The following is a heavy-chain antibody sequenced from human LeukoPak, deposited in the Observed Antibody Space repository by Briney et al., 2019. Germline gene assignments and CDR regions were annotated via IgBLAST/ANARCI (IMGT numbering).Heavy chain of an antibody. CDR3: ARAGGSYARGDRNLDY. CDR2: INPNSGGT. Sequence: GASVKVSCKASGYTFTGYYMHWVRQAPGQGLEWMGWINPNSGGTNYAQKFQGRVTMTRDTSISTAYMELSRLRSDDTAVYYCARAGGSYARGDRNLDYWGQGTLVTVSS. V-gene: IGHV1-2*02. D-gene: IGHD1-26*01. J-gene: IGHJ4*02. CDR1: GYTFTGYY.